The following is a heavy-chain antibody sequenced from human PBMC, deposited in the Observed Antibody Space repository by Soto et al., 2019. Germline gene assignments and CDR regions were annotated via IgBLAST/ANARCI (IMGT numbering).Heavy chain of an antibody. Sequence: ASVKVSCKASGYTFTGYYMHWVRQAPGQGLEWMGWINPNSGGTNYAQKLQGRVTMTTDTSTSTAYMELRSLRSDDTAVYYCARQQRLGYCSGGSCPDLDYWGQGTLVTVSS. J-gene: IGHJ4*02. CDR3: ARQQRLGYCSGGSCPDLDY. CDR1: GYTFTGYY. V-gene: IGHV1-2*02. CDR2: INPNSGGT. D-gene: IGHD2-15*01.